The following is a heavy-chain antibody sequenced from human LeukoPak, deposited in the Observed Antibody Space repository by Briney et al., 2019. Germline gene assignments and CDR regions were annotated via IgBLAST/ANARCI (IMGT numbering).Heavy chain of an antibody. CDR2: ISHDGSDI. CDR3: ARVRDPFRWTRTLDH. V-gene: IGHV3-30*03. CDR1: GSTFSSHG. J-gene: IGHJ4*02. D-gene: IGHD4-23*01. Sequence: GGSLRLSCAASGSTFSSHGMQWVRQGPGKGLEWVATISHDGSDIFYVESGKGRFTISRDNSKTTVYLQMTGLRTDDTGVYYCARVRDPFRWTRTLDHWGQGTRVIVSS.